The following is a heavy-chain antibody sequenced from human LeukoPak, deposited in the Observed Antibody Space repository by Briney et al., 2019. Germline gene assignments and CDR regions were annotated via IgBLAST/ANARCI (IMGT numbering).Heavy chain of an antibody. CDR2: IYTSGST. CDR1: GGSISSYY. V-gene: IGHV4-4*07. CDR3: AREKSYCGGDCYSYYAFDI. D-gene: IGHD2-21*02. Sequence: PSETLSLTCTVSGGSISSYYWSWIRQPAGKGLEWIGRIYTSGSTNYNPSLKSRVTMSVDTSKNQFSLKLSSVTAADTAVYYCAREKSYCGGDCYSYYAFDIWGHGTMVTVSS. J-gene: IGHJ3*02.